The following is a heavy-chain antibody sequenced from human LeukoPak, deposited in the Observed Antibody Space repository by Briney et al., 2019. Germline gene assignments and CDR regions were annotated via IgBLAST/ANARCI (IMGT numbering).Heavy chain of an antibody. CDR3: AKDLDYTTSGYYFNY. CDR1: GFIFSNYG. Sequence: PGGSLRLSCAASGFIFSNYGMHWVRQASGKGLEWVSGIGAGGTFTYYADSVKGRFTIFRDNSRNTLYLQMNSLRADDTAVYYWAKDLDYTTSGYYFNYWGQGTLVTVSS. CDR2: IGAGGTFT. D-gene: IGHD4-11*01. J-gene: IGHJ4*02. V-gene: IGHV3-23*01.